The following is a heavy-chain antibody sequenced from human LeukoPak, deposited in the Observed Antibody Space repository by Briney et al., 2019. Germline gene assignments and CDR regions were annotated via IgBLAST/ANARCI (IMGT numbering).Heavy chain of an antibody. CDR3: VRVGRSETLDY. CDR1: GFTFSDHY. Sequence: GGSLRLSCAASGFTFSDHYMDWVRQAPGKGLEWVGRSRNKANSYNTEYAASVKGRFTISRDDSKNSLYLQMNSLKTEDTAVYHCVRVGRSETLDYWGQGTLVTVSS. J-gene: IGHJ4*02. CDR2: SRNKANSYNT. V-gene: IGHV3-72*01.